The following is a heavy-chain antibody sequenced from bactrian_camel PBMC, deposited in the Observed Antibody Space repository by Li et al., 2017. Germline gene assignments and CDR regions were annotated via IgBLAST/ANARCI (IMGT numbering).Heavy chain of an antibody. V-gene: IGHV3S55*01. CDR1: GATYRTYY. D-gene: IGHD7*01. Sequence: VQLVESGGGSVKAGGSLRLSCAASGATYRTYYMGWFRQAPGKEREGVAGIDGLGRPRHGDFAGRFTISRDNAKNTVYLQMDNLKPEDTGTYYCAATRGPLLVRWVFEEGRYNYWGQGTQVTVS. J-gene: IGHJ4*01. CDR3: AATRGPLLVRWVFEEGRYNY. CDR2: IDGLGRP.